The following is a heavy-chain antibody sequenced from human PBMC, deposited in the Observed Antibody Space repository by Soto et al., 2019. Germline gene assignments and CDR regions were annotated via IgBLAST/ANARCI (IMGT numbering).Heavy chain of an antibody. CDR2: QHRRGTT. V-gene: IGHV4-30-4*01. CDR1: GGSISGGDYY. D-gene: IGHD3-22*01. J-gene: IGHJ3*01. CDR3: ARGVNYDSENVDAFDV. Sequence: QVQLQESGPGLVKPSQTLSLTCTVSGGSISGGDYYWSWIRQSPGRGLEWIGSQHRRGTTDYNPSLRDRITISLYTDENQFSLRLSSVTAADTAVYYCARGVNYDSENVDAFDVWGQGTMITVCS.